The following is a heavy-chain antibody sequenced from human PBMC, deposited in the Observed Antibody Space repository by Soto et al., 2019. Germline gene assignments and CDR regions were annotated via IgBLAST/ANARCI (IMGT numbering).Heavy chain of an antibody. CDR2: IYYSGST. D-gene: IGHD2-15*01. J-gene: IGHJ4*02. V-gene: IGHV4-39*01. Sequence: SETLSLTCTVSGGSISSSSYYWGWIRQPPGKGLEWIGSIYYSGSTYYNTSLKSRVTISVDTSKNQFYLKLSSVTAADTAVYYCARHTPAISISDHWGQGTLVTVSS. CDR3: ARHTPAISISDH. CDR1: GGSISSSSYY.